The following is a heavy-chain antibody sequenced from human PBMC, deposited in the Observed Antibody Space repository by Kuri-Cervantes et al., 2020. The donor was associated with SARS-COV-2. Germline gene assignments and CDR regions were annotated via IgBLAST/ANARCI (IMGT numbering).Heavy chain of an antibody. CDR1: EFSFSNYW. CDR2: IKQDGSEK. J-gene: IGHJ2*01. D-gene: IGHD3-16*02. Sequence: GGSLRLSCAASEFSFSNYWMTWVRQVPGKGLEWVANIKQDGSEKYYVDSVKGRFTISRDNAKNSLYLQMNSLRAEDTAVYYCARGSRYDYVWGSYRYTASWYFDLWGRGTLVTVSS. CDR3: ARGSRYDYVWGSYRYTASWYFDL. V-gene: IGHV3-7*01.